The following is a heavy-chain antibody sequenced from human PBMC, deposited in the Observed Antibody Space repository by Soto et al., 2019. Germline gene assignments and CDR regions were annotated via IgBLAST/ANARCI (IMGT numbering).Heavy chain of an antibody. CDR3: ASTYYYDSSGYYYIDY. V-gene: IGHV4-30-2*01. CDR2: IYHSGST. Sequence: SETLSLTCAVSGGSISSGGYSWSWIRQPPGKGLEWIGYIYHSGSTYYNPSLKSRVTISVDRSKNQFSLKLSSVTAADTAVYYCASTYYYDSSGYYYIDYWGQGTLVTVSS. CDR1: GGSISSGGYS. D-gene: IGHD3-22*01. J-gene: IGHJ4*02.